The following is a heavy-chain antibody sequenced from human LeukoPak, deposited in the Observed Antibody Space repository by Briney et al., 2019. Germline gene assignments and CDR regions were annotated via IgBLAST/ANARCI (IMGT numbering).Heavy chain of an antibody. D-gene: IGHD3-3*01. CDR2: INPNSGGT. J-gene: IGHJ3*02. Sequence: GASVKVSCKASGYTFTGYYMHWVRQAPGQGLEWMGWINPNSGGTNYAQKFQGRVTMTRDTSISTAYMELSRLRSDDTAVYYCARDLTIFVPGAFDIWGQGTMVTVSS. V-gene: IGHV1-2*02. CDR1: GYTFTGYY. CDR3: ARDLTIFVPGAFDI.